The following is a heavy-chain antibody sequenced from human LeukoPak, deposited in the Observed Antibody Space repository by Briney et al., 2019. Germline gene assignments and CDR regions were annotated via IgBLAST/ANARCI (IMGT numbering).Heavy chain of an antibody. D-gene: IGHD2-21*01. CDR2: ISVRGGST. V-gene: IGHV3-23*01. Sequence: GGSLRLSCPVSGFTLSSYAMSWVCQAPGKGLEWLSLISVRGGSTYYAASVKRRLTISRDNSKHTMYLQMNSLRAEDTAVYYCARRGRGGDGGSLFHFDYWGQGTLVAVSS. CDR3: ARRGRGGDGGSLFHFDY. J-gene: IGHJ4*02. CDR1: GFTLSSYA.